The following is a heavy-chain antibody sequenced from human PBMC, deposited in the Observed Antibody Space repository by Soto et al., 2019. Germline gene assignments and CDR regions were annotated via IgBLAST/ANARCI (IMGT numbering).Heavy chain of an antibody. Sequence: QVQLVQSGAEVKKPGSSVKVSCKASGGTFDTFAISWVRQAPGQGLEWMGGIIPIFGTTNYAQKFQDRVTISADKSTSTAHMELSSVRSVGTAVYYCASDHGLVAGTMYFDYWGQGTLVTVSS. J-gene: IGHJ4*02. CDR1: GGTFDTFA. CDR2: IIPIFGTT. CDR3: ASDHGLVAGTMYFDY. V-gene: IGHV1-69*06. D-gene: IGHD6-19*01.